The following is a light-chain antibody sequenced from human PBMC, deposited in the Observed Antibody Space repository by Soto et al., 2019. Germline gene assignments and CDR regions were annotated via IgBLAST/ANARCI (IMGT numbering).Light chain of an antibody. J-gene: IGLJ1*01. CDR3: SLYTSENAYV. CDR2: EVS. Sequence: QSVLTQPPSVSGSPGQSVTISCTGTSTDFVGYNRVSWYQQPPGTAPKLMIYEVSKRPSGVPDRFSGSKSGNTASLTISGLRAADEADYYCSLYTSENAYVFGTGTQLTV. V-gene: IGLV2-18*01. CDR1: STDFVGYNR.